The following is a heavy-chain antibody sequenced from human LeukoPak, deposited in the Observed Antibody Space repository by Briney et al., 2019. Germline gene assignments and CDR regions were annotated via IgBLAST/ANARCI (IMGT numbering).Heavy chain of an antibody. J-gene: IGHJ4*02. CDR3: ARDISPLDY. CDR1: GFRSSSYE. CDR2: ISSSGSTI. Sequence: PGGSLRLSCAASGFRSSSYEMNWVRQAPGKGLEWVSYISSSGSTIYYADSVKGRFTISRDNAKNSLYLQMNSLRVEDTAVYYCARDISPLDYWGQGTLVTVSS. V-gene: IGHV3-48*03.